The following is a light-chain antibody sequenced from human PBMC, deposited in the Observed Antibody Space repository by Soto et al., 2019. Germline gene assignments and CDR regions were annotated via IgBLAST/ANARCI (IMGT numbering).Light chain of an antibody. Sequence: EIVLTQSPATLSLSPGERATLSCRASQSVSSYLAWYQQKPGQAPRLLIYDASNRTTGIPARFSGSGSGTDFTLTISSLENEDLAVYYCQPGRNWHTFGGGTKSEIK. CDR2: DAS. CDR3: QPGRNWHT. J-gene: IGKJ4*01. CDR1: QSVSSY. V-gene: IGKV3-11*01.